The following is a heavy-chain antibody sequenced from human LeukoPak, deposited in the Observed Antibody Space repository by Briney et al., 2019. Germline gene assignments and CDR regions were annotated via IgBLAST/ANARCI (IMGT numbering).Heavy chain of an antibody. CDR2: MNPNSGNT. D-gene: IGHD3-9*01. V-gene: IGHV1-8*01. CDR3: AKRYDILTGYPRYNWFDP. CDR1: GYTFTSYD. J-gene: IGHJ5*02. Sequence: RASVKVSCKASGYTFTSYDINWVRQATGQGLEWMGWMNPNSGNTGYAQKFQGRVTMTRNTSISTAYMELSSLRSEDTAVYYCAKRYDILTGYPRYNWFDPWGQGTLVTVSS.